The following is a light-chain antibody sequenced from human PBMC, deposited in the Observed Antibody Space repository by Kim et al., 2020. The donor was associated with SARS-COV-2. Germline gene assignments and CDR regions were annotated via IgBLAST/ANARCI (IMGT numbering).Light chain of an antibody. CDR2: KVS. CDR3: QQYSTYYFT. Sequence: SASIGDRVTITCRASQSIDTWLAWYQQKPGKAPKLLIYKVSTLEDGIPSRFSGSGSGTEFTLTISSLQPDDLAIYYCQQYSTYYFTFGQGTKLEI. J-gene: IGKJ2*01. V-gene: IGKV1-5*03. CDR1: QSIDTW.